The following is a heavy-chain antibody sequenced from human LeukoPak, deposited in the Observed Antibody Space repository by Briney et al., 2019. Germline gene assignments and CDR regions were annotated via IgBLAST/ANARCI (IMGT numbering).Heavy chain of an antibody. CDR2: ISSSSSYI. D-gene: IGHD6-13*01. CDR1: GFTFSSYS. CDR3: ARVEQLVLNY. V-gene: IGHV3-21*01. Sequence: GESLKISCAASGFTFSSYSMNWVRQAPGKGLEWVSSISSSSSYIYYADSVKGRFTISRDNAMNSLYLQMNSLRAEDTAVYYCARVEQLVLNYWGQGTLVTVSS. J-gene: IGHJ4*02.